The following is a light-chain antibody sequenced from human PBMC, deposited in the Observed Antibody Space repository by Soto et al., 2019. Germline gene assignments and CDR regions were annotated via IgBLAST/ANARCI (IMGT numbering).Light chain of an antibody. V-gene: IGKV3-20*01. CDR1: QSVSSSY. Sequence: EIVVTQSPGTLSLSAGERATLSCRASQSVSSSYLAWYQQKPGQAPRLLIYGASSRATGIPDRFSGSGSGTDFTLTISRLEPEDFAVYYCQQYGSSPITVGQGTRLEIK. J-gene: IGKJ5*01. CDR2: GAS. CDR3: QQYGSSPIT.